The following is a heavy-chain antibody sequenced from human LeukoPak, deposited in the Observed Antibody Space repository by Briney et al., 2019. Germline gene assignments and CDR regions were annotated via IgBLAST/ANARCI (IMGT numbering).Heavy chain of an antibody. CDR1: GGSISSGDYY. D-gene: IGHD6-6*01. Sequence: PSQTPSLTCTVSGGSISSGDYYWSWIRQPPGKGLEWIGYIYYSGSTYYNPSLKSRVTISVDTSKNQFSLKLSSVTAADTAVYYCARLSYSSSSCWFDPWGQGTLVTVSS. J-gene: IGHJ5*02. CDR2: IYYSGST. V-gene: IGHV4-30-4*08. CDR3: ARLSYSSSSCWFDP.